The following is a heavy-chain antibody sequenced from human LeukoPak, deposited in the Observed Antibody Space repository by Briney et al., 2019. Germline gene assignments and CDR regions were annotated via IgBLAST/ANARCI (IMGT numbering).Heavy chain of an antibody. Sequence: GSLRLSCEGSAFIFSGHWMNWVRPTPGKGLEWVASIKEDGSERQYVDSVKGRFSISRDNTKGSLFLQLNSLRAEDTAVYYCARDLGYCTKGVCKTRFDYWGQGTLVAVSS. J-gene: IGHJ4*02. CDR3: ARDLGYCTKGVCKTRFDY. CDR1: AFIFSGHW. CDR2: IKEDGSER. D-gene: IGHD2-8*01. V-gene: IGHV3-7*03.